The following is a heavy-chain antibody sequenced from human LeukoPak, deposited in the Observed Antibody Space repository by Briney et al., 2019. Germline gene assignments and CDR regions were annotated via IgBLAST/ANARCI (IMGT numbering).Heavy chain of an antibody. D-gene: IGHD2-2*01. CDR1: GFTFSPHA. CDR3: ARDVTYCSSTSCYSGSFDY. Sequence: PGGSLRLSCAASGFTFSPHAMHWVRQAPGKGLKWVAVISSDGSDKYYADSVQGRFTISRDNSKNTLYLQMNSLRAEDTAVYYCARDVTYCSSTSCYSGSFDYWGQGTLVTVSS. V-gene: IGHV3-30-3*01. CDR2: ISSDGSDK. J-gene: IGHJ4*02.